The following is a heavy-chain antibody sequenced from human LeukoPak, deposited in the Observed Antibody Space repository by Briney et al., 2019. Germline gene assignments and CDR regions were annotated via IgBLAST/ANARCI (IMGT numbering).Heavy chain of an antibody. CDR2: ISGSGGST. J-gene: IGHJ3*02. V-gene: IGHV3-23*01. CDR1: GFTFSSFA. D-gene: IGHD2-15*01. CDR3: AKGYCSGGSRYFSRTDAFDI. Sequence: PGGSLRLSCAASGFTFSSFAMSWVRQAPGKGLEWVSAISGSGGSTYYADSVKGRFTISRDNSKNTLYLQMNSLRAEDTAVYYCAKGYCSGGSRYFSRTDAFDIWGQGTMVTVSS.